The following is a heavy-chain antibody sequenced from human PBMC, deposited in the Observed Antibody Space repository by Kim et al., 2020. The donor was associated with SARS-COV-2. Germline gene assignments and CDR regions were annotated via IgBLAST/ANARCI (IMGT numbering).Heavy chain of an antibody. J-gene: IGHJ3*02. V-gene: IGHV3-48*02. CDR1: GFNFNAYD. CDR2: ITKSSTTI. Sequence: GGSLRLSCATSGFNFNAYDMNWVRQAPGKGLEWLSSITKSSTTIYYADSVEGRFTISRDNAKNSLFLQMNSLRDEDTALYYCVRDRMGGAFDMWGQGTMVTVSS. CDR3: VRDRMGGAFDM. D-gene: IGHD3-16*01.